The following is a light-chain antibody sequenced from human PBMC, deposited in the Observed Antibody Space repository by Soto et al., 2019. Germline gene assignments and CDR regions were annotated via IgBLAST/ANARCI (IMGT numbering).Light chain of an antibody. CDR2: EVS. Sequence: QSALTQPASVSGSPGQSITISCTGTSSDVGAYNFVSWHQQHPGKAPKLMIYEVSRRPFGVPDRFSGSKSGNTASLTVSGLQAEDEADYYCSSHAGSNNLVFGGGTKLTVL. J-gene: IGLJ3*02. CDR1: SSDVGAYNF. CDR3: SSHAGSNNLV. V-gene: IGLV2-8*01.